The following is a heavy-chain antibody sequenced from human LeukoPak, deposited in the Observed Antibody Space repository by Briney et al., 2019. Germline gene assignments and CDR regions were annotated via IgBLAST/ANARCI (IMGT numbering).Heavy chain of an antibody. J-gene: IGHJ4*02. CDR1: GGSLSSGDYY. D-gene: IGHD3-16*01. V-gene: IGHV4-30-4*08. CDR3: ARESLGGHYFDY. CDR2: IYYSGGA. Sequence: SETLSLTCIVSGGSLSSGDYYWSWIRQPPGKGLEWIGYIYYSGGAYYNPSLKSRVVISLDTSKNQFSLKLTSVTAADTAVYYCARESLGGHYFDYWGQGILVTVSS.